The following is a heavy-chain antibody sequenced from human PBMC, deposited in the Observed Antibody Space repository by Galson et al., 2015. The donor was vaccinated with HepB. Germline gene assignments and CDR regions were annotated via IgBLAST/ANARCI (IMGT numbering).Heavy chain of an antibody. V-gene: IGHV1-46*03. J-gene: IGHJ6*02. CDR2: INPSGGST. Sequence: SVKVSCKASGYTFSSYYMHWVRQAPGQGLEWMGIINPSGGSTSYAQKFQGRVTMTRDTSTSTVYMELSSLRSEDTAVYCCARAPLRGDYYYGMDVWGQGTTVTVSS. CDR3: ARAPLRGDYYYGMDV. D-gene: IGHD1-26*01. CDR1: GYTFSSYY.